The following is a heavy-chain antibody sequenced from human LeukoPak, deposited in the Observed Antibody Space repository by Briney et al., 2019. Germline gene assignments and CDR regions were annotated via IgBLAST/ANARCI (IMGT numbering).Heavy chain of an antibody. CDR1: GYSFTGYW. Sequence: GESLKISCQGSGYSFTGYWIGWVRQIPGKGLEWMGIIYPGDSDTRYSPSFQGQVTISADKSISTAYLQWSSLKASDTAIYYCARSDWLQYYFDYWGLGTLVTVSS. D-gene: IGHD3-9*01. V-gene: IGHV5-51*01. CDR2: IYPGDSDT. J-gene: IGHJ4*02. CDR3: ARSDWLQYYFDY.